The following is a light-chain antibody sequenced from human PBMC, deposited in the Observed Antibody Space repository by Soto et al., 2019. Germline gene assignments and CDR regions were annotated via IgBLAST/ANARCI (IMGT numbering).Light chain of an antibody. CDR2: SDN. CDR1: RSNIGSNT. Sequence: QSVLTQPPSASGTPGQSVTISCSGSRSNIGSNTVHWYQQLPGTAPKLLIYSDNQRPSGVPDRFSGSKSGTSASLAISGPQSDDEADYYCAAWDDSLNGYVFGTGTKLTVL. V-gene: IGLV1-44*01. J-gene: IGLJ1*01. CDR3: AAWDDSLNGYV.